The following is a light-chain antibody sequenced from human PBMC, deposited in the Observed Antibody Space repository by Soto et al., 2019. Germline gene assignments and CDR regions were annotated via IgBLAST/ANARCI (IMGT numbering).Light chain of an antibody. CDR2: SNH. Sequence: QSVLTQPPSASGTPGQRVTISCSASSGSLSVDWYQHLPGTAPKLLIQSNHQRPSGVPDRFSGSKSGTSVSLAISGLQSEDDADYYCAAWDDSLNGLYVFGTGTKLTVL. CDR3: AAWDDSLNGLYV. J-gene: IGLJ1*01. CDR1: SGSLS. V-gene: IGLV1-44*01.